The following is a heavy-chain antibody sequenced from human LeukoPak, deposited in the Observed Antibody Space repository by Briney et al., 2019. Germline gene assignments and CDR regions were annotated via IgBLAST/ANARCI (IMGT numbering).Heavy chain of an antibody. CDR1: RGTFSSYA. Sequence: SVKVSYKASRGTFSSYAISWVRQAPGQGLEWMGGIIPIFGTANYAQKFQGRVTITADESTSTAYMKLSSLRSEDTAVYYCAREAGSGSYAAFWGQGTLVTVSS. V-gene: IGHV1-69*13. CDR3: AREAGSGSYAAF. J-gene: IGHJ4*02. CDR2: IIPIFGTA. D-gene: IGHD3-10*01.